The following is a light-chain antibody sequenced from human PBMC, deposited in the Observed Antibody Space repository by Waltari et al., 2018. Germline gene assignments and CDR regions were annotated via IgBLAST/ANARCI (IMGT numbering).Light chain of an antibody. CDR1: PDISTW. CDR2: QAA. CDR3: QQCKNSRT. V-gene: IGKV1-5*03. Sequence: IQMTQSPSTLSASVGDRVIITCRASPDISTWWSWVQQKPGKAPKLLSYQAATLQSGVPSRCSVSKSGTEFTLTISSLQPDDFATYYCQQCKNSRTFGHGTRVEV. J-gene: IGKJ1*01.